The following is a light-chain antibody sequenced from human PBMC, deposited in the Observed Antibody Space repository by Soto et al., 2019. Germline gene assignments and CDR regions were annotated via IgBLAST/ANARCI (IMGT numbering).Light chain of an antibody. CDR3: SSDTTDLV. CDR2: DVS. V-gene: IGLV2-14*03. CDR1: RSNIGSYNY. J-gene: IGLJ2*01. Sequence: QSALTQPASVSGSPGQSITISCTGTRSNIGSYNYVSWYQQYPGKVPKLIIYDVSNRPSGVSDRFSGSKSGYTASLTISGLQAEDEADYYCSSDTTDLVFGGGTKLTVL.